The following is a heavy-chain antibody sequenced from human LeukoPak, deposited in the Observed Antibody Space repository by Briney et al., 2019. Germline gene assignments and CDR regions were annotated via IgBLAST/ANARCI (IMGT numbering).Heavy chain of an antibody. Sequence: GGSLRLSCAASGFTFGSYAMTWVRQTPGKGLEWVSAISGSGGSTYYTESVKGRFTISRDNSKNTVYLQMNILSADDTAVYYCAKGTSVPWGYFDYWGQGALVTGSS. CDR3: AKGTSVPWGYFDY. J-gene: IGHJ4*02. D-gene: IGHD2-2*01. CDR1: GFTFGSYA. CDR2: ISGSGGST. V-gene: IGHV3-23*01.